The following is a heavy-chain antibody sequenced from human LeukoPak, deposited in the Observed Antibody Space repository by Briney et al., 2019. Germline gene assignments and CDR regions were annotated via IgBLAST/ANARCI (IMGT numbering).Heavy chain of an antibody. V-gene: IGHV3-23*01. CDR3: ARDLGAP. Sequence: PGGSLRVSCAASGFTFSNYGMSWVRQAPGKGLEWVSGNSGSGGSTYYADSVKGRFTISRDNSKNTLYLQMNSLRAEDTAVYYCARDLGAPWGQGTLVTVSS. J-gene: IGHJ5*02. D-gene: IGHD4/OR15-4a*01. CDR1: GFTFSNYG. CDR2: NSGSGGST.